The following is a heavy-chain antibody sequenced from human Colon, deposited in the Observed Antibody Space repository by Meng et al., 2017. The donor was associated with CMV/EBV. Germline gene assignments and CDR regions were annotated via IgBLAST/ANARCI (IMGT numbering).Heavy chain of an antibody. J-gene: IGHJ4*02. CDR2: ISASNGNT. CDR3: GASITMIVVGLPVD. Sequence: ASVKVSCKASGYTFTSYGISWVRQAPGQGLEWMGWISASNGNTNYAQKLQGRVTMTTDTSTSTAYMELRSLRSDDTAVYYCGASITMIVVGLPVDWGQGTLVTVSS. D-gene: IGHD3-22*01. CDR1: GYTFTSYG. V-gene: IGHV1-18*01.